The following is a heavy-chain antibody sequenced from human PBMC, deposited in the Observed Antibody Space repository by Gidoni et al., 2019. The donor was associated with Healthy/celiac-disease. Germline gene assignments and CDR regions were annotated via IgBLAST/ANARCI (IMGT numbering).Heavy chain of an antibody. CDR1: GGSISSSSYY. J-gene: IGHJ5*02. D-gene: IGHD5-18*01. CDR3: ARLRYADPLLDWFDP. V-gene: IGHV4-39*01. Sequence: QLQLQESGPGLVKPSEALSLTCTVSGGSISSSSYYWGWIRQPPGKGLEWSGSIYYSGSTYDNPSLKSRVTISVDTSKNQFSLKLSSVTAADTAVYYCARLRYADPLLDWFDPWGQGTLVTVSS. CDR2: IYYSGST.